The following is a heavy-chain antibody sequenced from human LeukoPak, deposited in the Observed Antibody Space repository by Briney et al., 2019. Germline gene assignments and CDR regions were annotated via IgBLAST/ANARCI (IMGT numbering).Heavy chain of an antibody. V-gene: IGHV1-2*04. Sequence: GASVKVSCKASGYTFTGYYMHWVRQAPGQGLEWMGWINPNSGGTNYAQKFQGWVTMTRDTSISTAYMELSRLRSDDTAVYYCAREEMYYDILSGMDVWGQGTTVTVSS. CDR1: GYTFTGYY. J-gene: IGHJ6*02. CDR2: INPNSGGT. CDR3: AREEMYYDILSGMDV. D-gene: IGHD3-9*01.